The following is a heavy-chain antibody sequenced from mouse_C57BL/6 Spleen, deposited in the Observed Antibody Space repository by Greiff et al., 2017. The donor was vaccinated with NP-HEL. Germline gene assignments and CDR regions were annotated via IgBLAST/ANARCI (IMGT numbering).Heavy chain of an antibody. J-gene: IGHJ2*01. Sequence: QVQLQQSGPELVKPGASVKISCKASGYAFSSSWMNWVKQRPGKGLEWIGRIYPGDGDTNYNGKFKGKATLTADKSSSTAYMQLSSLTSEDSAVYFGASCGTVVAFDYWGQGTTLTVSS. CDR2: IYPGDGDT. D-gene: IGHD1-1*01. V-gene: IGHV1-82*01. CDR3: ASCGTVVAFDY. CDR1: GYAFSSSW.